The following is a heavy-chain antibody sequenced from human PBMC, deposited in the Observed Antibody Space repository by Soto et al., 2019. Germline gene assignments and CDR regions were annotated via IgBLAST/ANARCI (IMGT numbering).Heavy chain of an antibody. J-gene: IGHJ6*02. V-gene: IGHV3-73*01. CDR2: IRSKANSYAT. CDR3: TSSNYVHYYYGMDV. CDR1: GFTFSVSA. Sequence: PGGSLRLSCAASGFTFSVSAMHWVRHASGKGLEWVGRIRSKANSYATAYAASVKGRFTISRDDSKNTAYLQMNSLKTEDTAVYYCTSSNYVHYYYGMDVWGQGTTVTVSS. D-gene: IGHD4-4*01.